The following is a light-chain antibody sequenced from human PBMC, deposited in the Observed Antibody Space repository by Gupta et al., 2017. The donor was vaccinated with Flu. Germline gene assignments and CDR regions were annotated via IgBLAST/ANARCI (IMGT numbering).Light chain of an antibody. CDR2: GAS. CDR3: QQHNTCPPWT. V-gene: IGKV3-15*01. J-gene: IGKJ2*02. CDR1: QSVSSN. Sequence: EIVLTQSPATLSVSPGERATISCRPSQSVSSNLAWYQQKPGQAPRPLIYGASTRATGIPARFSGSGSGTECTLTISSRQSEDFAGYYWQQHNTCPPWTFGQGTKVDIK.